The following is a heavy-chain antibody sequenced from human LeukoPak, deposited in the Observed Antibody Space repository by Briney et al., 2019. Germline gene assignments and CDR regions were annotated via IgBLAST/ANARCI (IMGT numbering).Heavy chain of an antibody. D-gene: IGHD6-13*01. J-gene: IGHJ5*02. CDR3: ARVWQQLEGNWLDP. CDR2: MNPNSGNT. CDR1: GYIFTSYD. Sequence: GASVKVSCKASGYIFTSYDVNWVRQVAGQGLEWMGWMNPNSGNTGYAQKFQGRVTITRNTSITTSYMELSSLRSEDTAVYYCARVWQQLEGNWLDPWGQGTLVTVSS. V-gene: IGHV1-8*03.